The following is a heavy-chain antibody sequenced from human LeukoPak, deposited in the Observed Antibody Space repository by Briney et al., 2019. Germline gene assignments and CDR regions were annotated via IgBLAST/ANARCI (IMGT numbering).Heavy chain of an antibody. V-gene: IGHV3-74*03. CDR1: GFTFSSFW. CDR3: VRESAYCGGDCYSPRGDY. CDR2: INGDGSSI. Sequence: PGGSLRLSCAASGFTFSSFWMHWVRQTPGKGLVWVSRINGDGSSIKYADSVKGRFTMSRDNAKNTLFLQMNSLRAEDTALYYCVRESAYCGGDCYSPRGDYWGQGILVTVSS. J-gene: IGHJ4*02. D-gene: IGHD2-21*02.